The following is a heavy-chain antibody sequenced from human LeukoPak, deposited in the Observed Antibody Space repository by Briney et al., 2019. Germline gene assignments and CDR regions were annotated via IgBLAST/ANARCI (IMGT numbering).Heavy chain of an antibody. CDR2: IKQDGSEK. J-gene: IGHJ6*03. CDR1: GFTFSSYW. CDR3: AREIDPELRFLEWFKIYYYYYYMDV. Sequence: GGSLRLSCAASGFTFSSYWMSWVRQAPGKGLEWVANIKQDGSEKYYVDSVKGRFTISRDNAKNSLYLQMNSLRAEDTAVYYCAREIDPELRFLEWFKIYYYYYYMDVWGKGTTVTVSS. V-gene: IGHV3-7*01. D-gene: IGHD3-3*01.